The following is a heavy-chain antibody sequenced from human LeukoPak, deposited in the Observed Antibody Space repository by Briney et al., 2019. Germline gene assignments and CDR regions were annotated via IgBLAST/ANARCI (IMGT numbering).Heavy chain of an antibody. J-gene: IGHJ4*02. Sequence: PSGTLSLTCTVSGDSISSSNWWSWVRQPPGKGLEWIGEIYHSGSTNYNPSLKSRVTMSVDKSKNQFSLKLSSVTAADTAVYYCARAYSGYDYDWGQGTLVTVSS. CDR1: GDSISSSNW. CDR2: IYHSGST. CDR3: ARAYSGYDYD. V-gene: IGHV4-4*02. D-gene: IGHD5-12*01.